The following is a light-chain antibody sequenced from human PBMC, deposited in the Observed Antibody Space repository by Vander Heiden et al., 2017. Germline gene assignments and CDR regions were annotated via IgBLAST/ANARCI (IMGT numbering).Light chain of an antibody. Sequence: QLVLTQSPSASASLGASVKLTCTLSSGHSSYAIAWHQQRPEKGPRYLMKLNSDGSHSKGDGIPDRFSGSSSGAARYLTISSLQAEDEADYYCQTWGTGIRVFGGGTKLTVL. CDR2: LNSDGSH. J-gene: IGLJ2*01. CDR1: SGHSSYA. CDR3: QTWGTGIRV. V-gene: IGLV4-69*01.